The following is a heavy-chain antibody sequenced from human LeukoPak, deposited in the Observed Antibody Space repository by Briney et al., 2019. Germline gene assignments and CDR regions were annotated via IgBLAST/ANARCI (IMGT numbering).Heavy chain of an antibody. Sequence: SSETLSLTCTVSGGSISSSSYYWGWIRQPPGKGLEWIGSIYYSGSTYYNPSLKSRVTISVDTSKNQFSLKLSSVTAADTAVYYCARLRHVTMVRGVIIFDYWGQGTLVTVSS. CDR2: IYYSGST. J-gene: IGHJ4*02. CDR3: ARLRHVTMVRGVIIFDY. V-gene: IGHV4-39*01. CDR1: GGSISSSSYY. D-gene: IGHD3-10*01.